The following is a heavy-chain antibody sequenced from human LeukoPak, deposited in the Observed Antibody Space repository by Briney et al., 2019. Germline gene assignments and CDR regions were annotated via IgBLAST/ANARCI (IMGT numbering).Heavy chain of an antibody. CDR1: GFTFSTYK. V-gene: IGHV3-21*01. Sequence: PGGSLRLSCAASGFTFSTYKMNWVRQAPGKGLEWVSSISSSGNYIYYADSVKGRFTISRDNAKTSLFLQMNSLRPEDTAMYYCATATSYGSGSYFDGDYFDYWGREPWSPSPQ. J-gene: IGHJ4*02. CDR2: ISSSGNYI. CDR3: ATATSYGSGSYFDGDYFDY. D-gene: IGHD3-10*01.